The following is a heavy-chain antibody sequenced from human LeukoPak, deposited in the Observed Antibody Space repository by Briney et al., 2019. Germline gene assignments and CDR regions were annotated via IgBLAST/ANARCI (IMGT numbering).Heavy chain of an antibody. D-gene: IGHD3-10*01. CDR1: GGSISSYY. Sequence: SETLSLTCTVSGGSISSYYWSWIRQPPGKGLEWIGYIYYSGSTNYNPSLKSRVTISVDTSKNQFSLKLSSVTAADTAVYYCARHTTYYYPTRNRWFQIQHWGQGTLVTVSP. V-gene: IGHV4-59*08. J-gene: IGHJ1*01. CDR3: ARHTTYYYPTRNRWFQIQH. CDR2: IYYSGST.